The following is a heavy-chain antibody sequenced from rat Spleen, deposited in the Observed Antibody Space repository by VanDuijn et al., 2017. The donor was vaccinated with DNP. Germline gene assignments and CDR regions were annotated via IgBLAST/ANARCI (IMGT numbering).Heavy chain of an antibody. J-gene: IGHJ2*01. CDR3: AKNTGYYFDS. Sequence: EVQLVESGGGLVQPGRSLKLSCAVSGFTLTDFGMAWVRQAPKKGLEWVATISYDGSSTYYSDSVKGRFIISRDNGKSSLYLQLSSLKSEDTATYYCAKNTGYYFDSWGQGVMVTVSS. V-gene: IGHV5-17*01. CDR1: GFTLTDFG. D-gene: IGHD4-1*01. CDR2: ISYDGSST.